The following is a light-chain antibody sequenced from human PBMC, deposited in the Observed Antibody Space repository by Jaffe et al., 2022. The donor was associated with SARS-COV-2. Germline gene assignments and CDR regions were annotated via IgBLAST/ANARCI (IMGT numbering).Light chain of an antibody. V-gene: IGKV1-5*03. CDR2: EAS. J-gene: IGKJ1*01. Sequence: DIQMTQSPSTLSASVGDRVTITCRASQSISHWLAWYQQKPGKAPKVLIYEASRLESGVPSRFSGSASGTEFTLTISGLQPDDFATYYCQRYDTYSTWTFGQGTKVEVK. CDR3: QRYDTYSTWT. CDR1: QSISHW.